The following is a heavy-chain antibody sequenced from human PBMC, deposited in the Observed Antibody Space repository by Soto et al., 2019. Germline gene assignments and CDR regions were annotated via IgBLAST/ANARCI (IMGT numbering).Heavy chain of an antibody. CDR2: IYYSGST. V-gene: IGHV4-59*01. Sequence: SETLSLTCTVSGGSISSYYWSWIRQPPGKGLEWIGYIYYSGSTNYNPSLKSRVTISVDTSKNQFSLKLSSVTAADTAVYYCARGYPLMVFGELFHISWFDPEGQGTRVTVSS. J-gene: IGHJ5*02. D-gene: IGHD3-10*02. CDR1: GGSISSYY. CDR3: ARGYPLMVFGELFHISWFDP.